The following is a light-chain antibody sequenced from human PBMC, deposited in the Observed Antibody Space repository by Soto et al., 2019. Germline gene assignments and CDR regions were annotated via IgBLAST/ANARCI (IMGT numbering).Light chain of an antibody. CDR3: QVWDSSSDHPGVV. J-gene: IGLJ2*01. CDR1: NIGSKS. CDR2: YDS. Sequence: SYELTQPPSGSVAPGKKARISCGGNNIGSKSVHWYQQKPGQAPVLVIYYDSDRPSGIPERFSGSNSGNTATLTISRVEAGDEADYYCQVWDSSSDHPGVVFGGGTKLTVL. V-gene: IGLV3-21*04.